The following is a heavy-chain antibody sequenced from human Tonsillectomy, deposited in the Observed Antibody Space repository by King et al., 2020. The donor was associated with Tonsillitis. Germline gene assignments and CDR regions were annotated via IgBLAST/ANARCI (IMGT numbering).Heavy chain of an antibody. D-gene: IGHD2-8*01. V-gene: IGHV5-51*01. CDR3: ARQDNGPDYYYYGMDV. CDR1: GYSFTNFW. Sequence: VQLVESGAEVKKTGESLKISCKGSGYSFTNFWIGWVRQRPGKGLEWRGIIYPGDSDTRYSPSFQGQVTISADKSISTAYMQWSSLKASDTAMYYCARQDNGPDYYYYGMDVWGQGTSVTVSS. J-gene: IGHJ6*02. CDR2: IYPGDSDT.